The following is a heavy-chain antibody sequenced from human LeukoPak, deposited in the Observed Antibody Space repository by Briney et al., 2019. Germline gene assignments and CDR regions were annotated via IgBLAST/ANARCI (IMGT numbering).Heavy chain of an antibody. V-gene: IGHV3-30*03. CDR3: ARDCPYGYYALCMDV. Sequence: GGSLRLSCAASGFTFSSYGMHWVRQAPGKGLEWVAVISYDGSKKYYADSVKGRFTISRDNSKNTQYLQMNSLRAEDTAIYYCARDCPYGYYALCMDVWGKGTMVTVSS. J-gene: IGHJ6*04. CDR2: ISYDGSKK. CDR1: GFTFSSYG. D-gene: IGHD4-17*01.